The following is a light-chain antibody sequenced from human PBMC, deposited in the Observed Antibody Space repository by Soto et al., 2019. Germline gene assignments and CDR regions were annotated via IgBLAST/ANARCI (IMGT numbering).Light chain of an antibody. CDR3: QVRDVWPT. V-gene: IGKV3-11*01. CDR2: DAS. CDR1: QSVSTS. J-gene: IGKJ1*01. Sequence: EIVLTQSPATLSLSPGERAALSCRASQSVSTSLAWYQHKPGQAPRVIIYDASKRAPSIPARFSGSGSGTDFTLTISSLEPEDFAVYYCQVRDVWPTFGQGTKVEIK.